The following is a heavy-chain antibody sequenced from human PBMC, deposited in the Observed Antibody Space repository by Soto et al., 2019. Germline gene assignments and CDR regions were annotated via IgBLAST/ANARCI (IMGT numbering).Heavy chain of an antibody. CDR3: ARMPRYNWKHDIFDI. J-gene: IGHJ3*02. D-gene: IGHD1-20*01. Sequence: QLQLQESGPGLVKPSETLSLTCTVSGGSISSNNFHWGWIRQPPGKGLEWIGRIYYSGNTYYNPSLKSRVTLSVDMSENQFSLKLSSGTAADTAVYYCARMPRYNWKHDIFDIWGQGTMVTVTS. CDR2: IYYSGNT. V-gene: IGHV4-39*01. CDR1: GGSISSNNFH.